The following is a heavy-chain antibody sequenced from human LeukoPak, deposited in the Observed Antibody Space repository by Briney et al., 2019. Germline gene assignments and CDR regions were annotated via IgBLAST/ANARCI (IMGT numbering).Heavy chain of an antibody. CDR3: ARVSYYDSSGYSTHYYYYGMDV. CDR1: GGTFSSYA. J-gene: IGHJ6*02. CDR2: IIPILGIA. V-gene: IGHV1-69*04. D-gene: IGHD3-22*01. Sequence: SVKVSCKASGGTFSSYAISWVRQAPGQALEWMGRIIPILGIANYAQKFQGRVTITADESTSTAYMELSSLRSEDTAVYYCARVSYYDSSGYSTHYYYYGMDVWGQGTTVTVSS.